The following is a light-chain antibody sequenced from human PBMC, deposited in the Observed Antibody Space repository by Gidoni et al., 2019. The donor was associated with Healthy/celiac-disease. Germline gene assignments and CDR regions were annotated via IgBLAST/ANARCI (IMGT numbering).Light chain of an antibody. CDR2: AAS. V-gene: IGKV1-39*01. Sequence: IQMTQSPSSLSASVGDRVTITCRASQSISSYLNWYQQKPGKSPKLLIDAASSLQSGVPSRFSGSGSGTDFTLTISSRQPEDFATYYCQQSYSTLLYTFGQGTKLEIK. CDR3: QQSYSTLLYT. CDR1: QSISSY. J-gene: IGKJ2*01.